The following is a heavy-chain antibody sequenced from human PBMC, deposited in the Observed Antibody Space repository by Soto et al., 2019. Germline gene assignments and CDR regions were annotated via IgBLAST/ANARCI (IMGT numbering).Heavy chain of an antibody. CDR2: IYYSGST. CDR1: GGSVSSGSYY. CDR3: ASSSGNSYGYPDAFDI. Sequence: QVQLQESGPGLVKPSETLSLTCTVSGGSVSSGSYYWSWIRQAPGKGLECIGYIYYSGSTNYNPSLKSRVTISVDTSKNQFSLKVSPVTAADTAVYYCASSSGNSYGYPDAFDIWGQGTMVTVSS. J-gene: IGHJ3*02. V-gene: IGHV4-61*01. D-gene: IGHD5-18*01.